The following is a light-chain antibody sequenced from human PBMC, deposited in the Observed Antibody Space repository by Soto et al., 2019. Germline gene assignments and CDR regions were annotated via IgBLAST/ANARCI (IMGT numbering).Light chain of an antibody. CDR3: QHYNSYPFT. CDR1: QGISSY. V-gene: IGKV1-9*01. Sequence: IQLTQSPSSLSASVGDRVTITCRASQGISSYLAWYQQKPGKAPKLLIYDASTLQSGVPSRFSGSGSGTEFTLTISSLQPDDFATYYCQHYNSYPFTFGQGTRLEIK. CDR2: DAS. J-gene: IGKJ5*01.